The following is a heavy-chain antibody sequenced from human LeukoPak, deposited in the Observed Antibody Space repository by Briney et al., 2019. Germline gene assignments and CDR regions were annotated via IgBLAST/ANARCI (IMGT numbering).Heavy chain of an antibody. CDR3: TRSRDGYIDY. D-gene: IGHD5-24*01. CDR2: FSSDGSST. CDR1: GFTFSSCS. V-gene: IGHV3-74*01. Sequence: GGSLRLSCAASGFTFSSCSMHWVRQAPGKGLVWVSRFSSDGSSTSYADSVKGRFTISRDNAKNTLYLQMNSLRADDTAVYYCTRSRDGYIDYWGQGTLVTVSS. J-gene: IGHJ4*02.